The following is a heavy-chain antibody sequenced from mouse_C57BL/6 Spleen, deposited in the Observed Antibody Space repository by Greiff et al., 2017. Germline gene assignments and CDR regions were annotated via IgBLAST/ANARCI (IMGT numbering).Heavy chain of an antibody. V-gene: IGHV1-52*01. D-gene: IGHD2-4*01. J-gene: IGHJ1*03. CDR1: GYTFTSYW. Sequence: QVQLQQPGAELVRPGSSVKLSCKASGYTFTSYWMHWVKQRPIQGLEWIGNIDPSDSETHYNQKFKDKATLTVDKSSSTAYMQLSSLTSEDSAVYYCARGYYDYDVPYWYFDVWGTGTTVTVSS. CDR3: ARGYYDYDVPYWYFDV. CDR2: IDPSDSET.